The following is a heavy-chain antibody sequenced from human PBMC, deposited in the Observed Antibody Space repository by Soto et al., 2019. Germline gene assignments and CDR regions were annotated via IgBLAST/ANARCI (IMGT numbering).Heavy chain of an antibody. CDR3: ARDRTAGQIDY. J-gene: IGHJ4*02. Sequence: ASVKVSCKASVYTFASYAISWVRQAPGQGLEWMGWISAYNGNTNYAQKLQGRVTMTTDTSTSTAYMELRSLRSDDTAVYYCARDRTAGQIDYWGQGTLVTVSS. CDR1: VYTFASYA. CDR2: ISAYNGNT. V-gene: IGHV1-18*04. D-gene: IGHD1-1*01.